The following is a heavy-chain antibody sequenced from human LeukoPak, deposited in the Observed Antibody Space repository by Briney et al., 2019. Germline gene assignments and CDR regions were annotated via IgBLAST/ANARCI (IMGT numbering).Heavy chain of an antibody. CDR3: AMLWFGELSDDAFDI. D-gene: IGHD3-10*01. V-gene: IGHV1-8*01. CDR1: GYTFTSYD. Sequence: ASVKVSCKASGYTFTSYDINWVRQATGQGLEWMGWMNPNSGNTGYAQKFQGRVTMTRNTSISTAYTELSSLRSEDTAVYYCAMLWFGELSDDAFDIWGQGTMVTVSS. J-gene: IGHJ3*02. CDR2: MNPNSGNT.